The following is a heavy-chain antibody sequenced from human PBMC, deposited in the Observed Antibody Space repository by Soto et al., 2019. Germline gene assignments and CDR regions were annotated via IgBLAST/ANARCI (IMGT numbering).Heavy chain of an antibody. J-gene: IGHJ5*02. V-gene: IGHV1-18*01. CDR1: GYTFTSYG. D-gene: IGHD1-26*01. CDR3: ARVPLTIVGANNWFDP. Sequence: ASVKVSCKAPGYTFTSYGISWVRQAPGQGLEWMGWISAYNGNTNYAQKLQGRVTMTTDTSTSTAYMELRSLRSDDTAVYYCARVPLTIVGANNWFDPWGQGTLVTVSS. CDR2: ISAYNGNT.